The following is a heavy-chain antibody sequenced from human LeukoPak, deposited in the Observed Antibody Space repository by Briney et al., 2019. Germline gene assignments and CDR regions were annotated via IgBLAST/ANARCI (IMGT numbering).Heavy chain of an antibody. Sequence: GGSLRLSCVASGFTFSTYSMNWVRQAPGKGLEWVSVLYSRGNTYYADSVKGRFTISRDNSKNTLYLQMNSLRAEDTAVYYCAKGRDSSSWYSWYYYMDVWGKGTTVTVSS. D-gene: IGHD6-13*01. CDR2: LYSRGNT. CDR1: GFTFSTYS. CDR3: AKGRDSSSWYSWYYYMDV. J-gene: IGHJ6*03. V-gene: IGHV3-NL1*01.